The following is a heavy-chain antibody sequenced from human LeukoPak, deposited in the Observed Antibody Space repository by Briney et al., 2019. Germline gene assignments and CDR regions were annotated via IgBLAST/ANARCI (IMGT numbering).Heavy chain of an antibody. CDR2: MNPYSNST. J-gene: IGHJ6*02. CDR3: ARAKGKAGRYGMDV. CDR1: GYTFPVYE. V-gene: IGHV1-8*01. Sequence: GASVKVSCKASGYTFPVYEIYWVRQASGQGLECMGWMNPYSNSTDSAQKFQGRLTMTSDISISTAYMELSSLRPEDTAVYFRARAKGKAGRYGMDVWGQGTTVIVSS.